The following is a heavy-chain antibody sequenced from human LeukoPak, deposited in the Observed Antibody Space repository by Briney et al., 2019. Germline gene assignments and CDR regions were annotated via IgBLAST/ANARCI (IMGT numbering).Heavy chain of an antibody. CDR2: IYYNGNT. CDR3: ARTTEDCNSASCYQYCFDP. CDR1: SASIRSSNYY. D-gene: IGHD2-2*01. J-gene: IGHJ5*02. Sequence: SETLSLTCTVSSASIRSSNYYWGWIRQPPGKGLEWIGSIYYNGNTYYNPSLKSRVTISVDTSKNQFSLKLSSVTAADTAVYYCARTTEDCNSASCYQYCFDPWGQGTLVTVSS. V-gene: IGHV4-39*07.